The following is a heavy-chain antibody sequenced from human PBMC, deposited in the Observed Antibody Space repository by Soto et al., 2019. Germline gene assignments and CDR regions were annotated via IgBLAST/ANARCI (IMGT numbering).Heavy chain of an antibody. CDR2: IYYSGST. CDR1: GGSISSSSYY. CDR3: ARHTPAISISDH. V-gene: IGHV4-39*01. J-gene: IGHJ4*02. D-gene: IGHD2-15*01. Sequence: SEALSLTCTVSGGSISSSSYYWGWIRQPPGKGLEWIGSIYYSGSTYYNPSLKSRVTISVDTSKNQFSLKLSSVTAADTAVYFCARHTPAISISDHWGQGTLVTVSS.